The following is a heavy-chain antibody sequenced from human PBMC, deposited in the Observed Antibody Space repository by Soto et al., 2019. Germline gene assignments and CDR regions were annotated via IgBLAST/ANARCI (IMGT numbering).Heavy chain of an antibody. J-gene: IGHJ4*02. D-gene: IGHD6-13*01. CDR2: SHQSGNT. CDR3: ATRDSSRFY. V-gene: IGHV4-4*02. Sequence: QVQLQESGPGLVKPSGTLSLTCAVSGVSSSSHDWWTWVRQPPGKGLEWIGESHQSGNTNYNSSLESRVTISVDKSKNQFSLKLTSVTVADTAVYYCATRDSSRFYWGQGTLVTVSS. CDR1: GVSSSSHDW.